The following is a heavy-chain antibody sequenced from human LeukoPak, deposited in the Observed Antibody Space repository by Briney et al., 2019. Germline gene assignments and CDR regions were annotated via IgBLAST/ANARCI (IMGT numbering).Heavy chain of an antibody. CDR1: GFTFSSYG. CDR3: ARDRWIVAPTKFDY. J-gene: IGHJ4*02. CDR2: ISSSGSTI. D-gene: IGHD1-26*01. V-gene: IGHV3-48*04. Sequence: GGSLRLSCAASGFTFSSYGMNWVRQAPGKGLEWVSYISSSGSTIYYADSVKGRFTISRDNAKNSLYLQMNSLRAEDTAVYYCARDRWIVAPTKFDYWGQGSLVTVSS.